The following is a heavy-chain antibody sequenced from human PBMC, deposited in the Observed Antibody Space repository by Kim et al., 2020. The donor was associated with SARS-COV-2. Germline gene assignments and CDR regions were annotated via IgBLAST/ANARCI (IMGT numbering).Heavy chain of an antibody. D-gene: IGHD3-10*01. CDR2: ISYDGSNK. J-gene: IGHJ4*02. Sequence: GGSLRLSCAASGFTFSSYGMHWVRQAPGKGLEWVAVISYDGSNKYYADSVKGRFTISRDNSKNTLYLQMNSLRAEDTAVYYCAKSPTWTSRGGYFDYWGQGTLVTVSS. CDR1: GFTFSSYG. CDR3: AKSPTWTSRGGYFDY. V-gene: IGHV3-30*18.